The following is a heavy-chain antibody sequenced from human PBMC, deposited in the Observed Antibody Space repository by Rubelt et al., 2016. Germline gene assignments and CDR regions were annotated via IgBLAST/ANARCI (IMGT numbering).Heavy chain of an antibody. Sequence: GKGLEWVANIKQDGSEKYYVDSVKGRFTISRDNSKNTLYLQMNSLRAEDTAVYYCARDPGDYYDDAFDIWGQGTMVTVSS. D-gene: IGHD4-17*01. CDR3: ARDPGDYYDDAFDI. J-gene: IGHJ3*02. V-gene: IGHV3-7*01. CDR2: IKQDGSEK.